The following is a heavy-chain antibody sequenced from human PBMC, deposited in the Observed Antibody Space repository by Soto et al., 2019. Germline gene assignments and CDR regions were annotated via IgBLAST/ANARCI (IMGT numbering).Heavy chain of an antibody. CDR3: ARIPSST. CDR1: GGSISSYF. V-gene: IGHV4-59*12. D-gene: IGHD6-6*01. Sequence: SETLSLTCTVSGGSISSYFWSWIRQPPGKGLEWIGNIYHSGITNYNPSLKSRVTISVDRSKNQFSLKLSSVTAADTAVYSCARIPSSTWGQGTLVTVSS. CDR2: IYHSGIT. J-gene: IGHJ4*02.